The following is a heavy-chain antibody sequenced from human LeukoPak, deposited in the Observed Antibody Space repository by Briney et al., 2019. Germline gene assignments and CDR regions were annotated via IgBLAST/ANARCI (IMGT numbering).Heavy chain of an antibody. CDR1: GFTFSDYY. D-gene: IGHD2-2*02. J-gene: IGHJ5*02. Sequence: PGGSLRLSCAASGFTFSDYYMSWIRQAPGKGLEWVSYISSSGSTIYYADSVKGRFTISRDNAKNSLYLQMNSLRAEDTAVCYCARVGYCSSTSCYTGDYNWFDPWGQGTLVTVSS. CDR2: ISSSGSTI. V-gene: IGHV3-11*01. CDR3: ARVGYCSSTSCYTGDYNWFDP.